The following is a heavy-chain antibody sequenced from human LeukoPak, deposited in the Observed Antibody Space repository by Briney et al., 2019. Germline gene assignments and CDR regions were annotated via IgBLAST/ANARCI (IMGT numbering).Heavy chain of an antibody. Sequence: GGPLRLSCAASGFTFSSYSMNWVRQAPGKGLEWVSSISSSSNYIYYAESVKGRFTISRDNAKNSLYLQMNSLRAEDTAVYYCARDPSSGWYLKGWFDPWGQGTLVTVSS. J-gene: IGHJ5*02. D-gene: IGHD6-19*01. CDR1: GFTFSSYS. CDR2: ISSSSNYI. V-gene: IGHV3-21*01. CDR3: ARDPSSGWYLKGWFDP.